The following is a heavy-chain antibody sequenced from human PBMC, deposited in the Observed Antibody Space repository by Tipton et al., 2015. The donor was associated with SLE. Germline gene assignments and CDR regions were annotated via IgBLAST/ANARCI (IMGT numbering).Heavy chain of an antibody. CDR2: IWYDGSNK. Sequence: SLRLSCAASGFTFSSYGMHWVRQAPGKGLEWVAVIWYDGSNKYYADSVKGRFTISRNNARDSLFLQMNNLRPDDTAVYYCAKDRSSSSWYYYYGMDVWGQGTTVTVSS. CDR3: AKDRSSSSWYYYYGMDV. D-gene: IGHD6-13*01. CDR1: GFTFSSYG. J-gene: IGHJ6*02. V-gene: IGHV3-33*03.